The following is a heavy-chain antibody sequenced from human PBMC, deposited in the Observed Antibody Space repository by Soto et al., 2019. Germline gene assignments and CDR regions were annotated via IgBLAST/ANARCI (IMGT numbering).Heavy chain of an antibody. CDR2: FRSGGDDETT. D-gene: IGHD3-10*01. CDR3: AKKVNSGSGSQFFDY. Sequence: EVQLLESGGGLVQPGGSLRLSCAASGFTFSSYSMSWVRQAPGKGLEWVSGFRSGGDDETTYYADAVRGRFTISRDNSKNTLFLQVNSLRAEDTAIYYCAKKVNSGSGSQFFDYWGQGTLVTVSS. V-gene: IGHV3-23*01. J-gene: IGHJ4*02. CDR1: GFTFSSYS.